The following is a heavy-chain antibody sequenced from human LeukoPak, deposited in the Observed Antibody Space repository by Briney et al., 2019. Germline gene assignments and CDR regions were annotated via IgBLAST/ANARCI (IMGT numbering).Heavy chain of an antibody. CDR1: GGSISSGGYS. CDR3: ARGYYDSSGLNWFDP. Sequence: SQNLSLTCAVSGGSISSGGYSWSWIRQPPGKGLEWIGYIYHSGSTYYNPSLKSRVTISVDRSKNQFSLKLSSVTAADTAVYYCARGYYDSSGLNWFDPWGQGTLVTVSS. D-gene: IGHD3-22*01. CDR2: IYHSGST. J-gene: IGHJ5*02. V-gene: IGHV4-30-2*01.